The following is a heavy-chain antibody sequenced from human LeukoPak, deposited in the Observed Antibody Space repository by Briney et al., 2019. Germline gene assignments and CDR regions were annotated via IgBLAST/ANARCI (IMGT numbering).Heavy chain of an antibody. CDR2: INSDGSRT. Sequence: GGSLRLSCTVSGFTFSSYSINWVRQAPGKGLVWVSCINSDGSRTTYADSVKGRFTISRDNAKNTLYLQMNTLRVEDTAVYYCARGSWSAADTNIDYWGQGTLVTVSS. CDR3: ARGSWSAADTNIDY. J-gene: IGHJ4*02. D-gene: IGHD6-13*01. V-gene: IGHV3-74*01. CDR1: GFTFSSYS.